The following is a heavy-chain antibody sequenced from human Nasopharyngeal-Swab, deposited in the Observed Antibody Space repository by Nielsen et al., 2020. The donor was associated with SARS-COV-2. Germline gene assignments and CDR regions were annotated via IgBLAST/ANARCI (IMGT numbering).Heavy chain of an antibody. CDR1: GFTFGDYT. V-gene: IGHV3-43*01. CDR3: AMIGGSVIDY. D-gene: IGHD2-15*01. J-gene: IGHJ4*02. CDR2: ISWDGGST. Sequence: GESLKISCAASGFTFGDYTMHWVRQAPGKGLEWVSLISWDGGSTYYADSVKGRFTISRDNSKNYLYLQMNSLRTEDTALYYCAMIGGSVIDYWGQGTLLTVSS.